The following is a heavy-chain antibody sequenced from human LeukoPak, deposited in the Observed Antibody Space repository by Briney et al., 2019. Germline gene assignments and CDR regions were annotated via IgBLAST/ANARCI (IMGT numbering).Heavy chain of an antibody. Sequence: GGSLRLSCAASGFTFSSYGMHWVRQAPGKGLEGVAVISYDGSNKYYADSVKGRFTISRDNSKNTLYLQMNSLRAEDTAVYYCASLAVAGSAFDYWGQGTLVTVSS. CDR1: GFTFSSYG. CDR3: ASLAVAGSAFDY. V-gene: IGHV3-30*03. J-gene: IGHJ4*02. CDR2: ISYDGSNK. D-gene: IGHD6-19*01.